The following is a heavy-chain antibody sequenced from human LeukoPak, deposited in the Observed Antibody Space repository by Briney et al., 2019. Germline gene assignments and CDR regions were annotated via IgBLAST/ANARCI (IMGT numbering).Heavy chain of an antibody. CDR2: INHSGCT. Sequence: SETLSLTCAVYGGSFSGYYWSWIRQPPGKGLEWIGEINHSGCTNYNPSLKSRVTISVDTSKNQFSLKLSSVTAADTAVYYCARWRVIAAAGIDYWGQGTLVTVSS. CDR3: ARWRVIAAAGIDY. J-gene: IGHJ4*02. CDR1: GGSFSGYY. V-gene: IGHV4-34*01. D-gene: IGHD6-13*01.